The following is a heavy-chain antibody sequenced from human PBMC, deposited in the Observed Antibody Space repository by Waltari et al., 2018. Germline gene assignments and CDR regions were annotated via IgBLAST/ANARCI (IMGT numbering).Heavy chain of an antibody. J-gene: IGHJ5*02. CDR2: ISYSGNT. D-gene: IGHD6-6*01. V-gene: IGHV4-31*03. CDR1: GGSIISDGYY. Sequence: QVQLQESGPGLVKPSQTLSLTCTVPGGSIISDGYYWSCIRQDPGKGLEWIAYISYSGNTYYNPSLKSRITISVDTSKNQFSLKLSSVTAADTAVYYCARCITARTLGYWFDPWGQGTLVTVSS. CDR3: ARCITARTLGYWFDP.